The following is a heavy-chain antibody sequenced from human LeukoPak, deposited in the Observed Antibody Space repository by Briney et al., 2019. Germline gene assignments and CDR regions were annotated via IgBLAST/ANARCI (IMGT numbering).Heavy chain of an antibody. CDR1: GYTFTGYY. J-gene: IGHJ4*02. V-gene: IGHV1-2*02. Sequence: ASVKVSCKASGYTFTGYYMHWVRQAPGQGLEWMGWINPNSGGTNYAQKFQGRVTMTRDTSISTAYMELSRLRSDDTAVYYCAREGVGEYSSSSDPEHFDYWGQGTLVTVSS. CDR2: INPNSGGT. D-gene: IGHD6-6*01. CDR3: AREGVGEYSSSSDPEHFDY.